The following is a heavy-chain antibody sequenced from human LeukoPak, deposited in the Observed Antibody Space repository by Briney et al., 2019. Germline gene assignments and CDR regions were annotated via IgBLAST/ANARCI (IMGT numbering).Heavy chain of an antibody. J-gene: IGHJ3*02. V-gene: IGHV4-59*01. CDR1: GVSISSYY. D-gene: IGHD6-19*01. CDR3: ARYSSGWRSFDI. Sequence: KPSGTLSLTCTASGVSISSYYWSWIRQPPGKGLEWIGYIYYSGSTNYHPSLKSRVTISVDTSKNQFSLNLSSVTAADTAVYYCARYSSGWRSFDIWGQGTMVTVSS. CDR2: IYYSGST.